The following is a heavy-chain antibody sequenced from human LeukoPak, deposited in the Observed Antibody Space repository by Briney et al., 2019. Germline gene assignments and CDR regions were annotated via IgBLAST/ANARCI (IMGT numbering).Heavy chain of an antibody. CDR2: ISGSGDST. J-gene: IGHJ4*02. CDR3: AKPAPMTTVTTGDF. Sequence: GGSLRLSCAASEFTFSSNSMTWVRQTPGKGLEWVSGISGSGDSTFYADSVKGRFTISRDNSKNTLYLQMNSLRAEDTAVYYCAKPAPMTTVTTGDFWGQGTLVTVSS. D-gene: IGHD4-17*01. V-gene: IGHV3-23*01. CDR1: EFTFSSNS.